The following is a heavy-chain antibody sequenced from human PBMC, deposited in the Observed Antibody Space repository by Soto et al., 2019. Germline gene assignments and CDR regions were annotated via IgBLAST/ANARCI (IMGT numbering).Heavy chain of an antibody. CDR3: ATKNLYCSSTSCYDY. CDR2: VSGSGGST. V-gene: IGHV3-23*01. D-gene: IGHD2-2*01. J-gene: IGHJ4*02. CDR1: GFTFSTYA. Sequence: GGSLRLSCAASGFTFSTYAMTWVRQAPGKGLEWVSTVSGSGGSTYYADSVKGRFTISRDNSNNTMYLQMDSLRADDTAVYYCATKNLYCSSTSCYDYWGQGTLVTVSS.